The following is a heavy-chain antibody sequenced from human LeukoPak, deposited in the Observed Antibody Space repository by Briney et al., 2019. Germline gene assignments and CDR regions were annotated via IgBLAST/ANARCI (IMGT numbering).Heavy chain of an antibody. CDR2: IYTSEST. Sequence: SETLSFTCTVSGGSISSYYWSWIRQPPGKGLEWIGRIYTSESTNYNPSLKSRVTMSVDTSKNQFSLKLSSVTAADTAVYYCARSPVVLAAAGLYNWFDPWGQGTLVTVSS. CDR3: ARSPVVLAAAGLYNWFDP. V-gene: IGHV4-4*07. CDR1: GGSISSYY. J-gene: IGHJ5*02. D-gene: IGHD6-13*01.